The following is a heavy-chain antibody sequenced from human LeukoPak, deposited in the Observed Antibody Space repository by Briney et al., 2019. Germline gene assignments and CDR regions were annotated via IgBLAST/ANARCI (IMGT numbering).Heavy chain of an antibody. J-gene: IGHJ4*02. V-gene: IGHV3-23*01. CDR2: ISGSGGST. CDR1: GFTFSSYA. D-gene: IGHD3-10*01. CDR3: AQAPYYYGSGSYYGDFYFDY. Sequence: GGSLRLSCAVSGFTFSSYAMSWVRQAPGKGLEWVSAISGSGGSTYYADSVTGRFTISRDNSKNTLYLQMNSLRAEDTAVYYCAQAPYYYGSGSYYGDFYFDYWGQGTLVTVSS.